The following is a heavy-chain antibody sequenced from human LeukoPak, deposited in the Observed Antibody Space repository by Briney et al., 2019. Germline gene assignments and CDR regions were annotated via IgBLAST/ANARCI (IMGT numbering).Heavy chain of an antibody. J-gene: IGHJ4*02. Sequence: GGSLRLSCAASGFTFSSYSMNWVRQAPGKGLEWVSSISSSSSYIYYADSVKGRFTISRDNAKNSLYLQMNSLRAEDTAVYYCAIEGMVRGVIIMSVEYWGQGTLVTVSS. CDR1: GFTFSSYS. V-gene: IGHV3-21*01. D-gene: IGHD3-10*01. CDR3: AIEGMVRGVIIMSVEY. CDR2: ISSSSSYI.